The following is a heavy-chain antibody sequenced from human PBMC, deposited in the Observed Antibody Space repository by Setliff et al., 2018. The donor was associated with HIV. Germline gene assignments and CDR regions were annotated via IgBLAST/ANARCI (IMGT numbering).Heavy chain of an antibody. CDR2: IYHSGST. J-gene: IGHJ5*02. CDR3: ARDLADGSGSHNWFDP. Sequence: PSETLSLTCAVSGYSISSGYYWGWTRQPPGKGLEWIGSIYHSGSTYYNPSLKSRVTISVDTSKNQFSLKLSSVTAADTAVYYCARDLADGSGSHNWFDPWGQRTLVTVSS. CDR1: GYSISSGYY. D-gene: IGHD3-10*01. V-gene: IGHV4-38-2*02.